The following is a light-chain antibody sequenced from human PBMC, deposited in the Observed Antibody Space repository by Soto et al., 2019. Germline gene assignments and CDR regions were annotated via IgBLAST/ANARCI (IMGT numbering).Light chain of an antibody. CDR2: EVR. Sequence: QSALTQPASVSGSAGQSITISCSGTMRDVGAYNLVSWYQQHPGTAPKLIIYEVRNRPSGISSRFSGSRSGNTASLTISGLQPEDEGDYYCSAYKAGSTLVFGGGTKLTVL. CDR3: SAYKAGSTLV. J-gene: IGLJ3*02. V-gene: IGLV2-14*01. CDR1: MRDVGAYNL.